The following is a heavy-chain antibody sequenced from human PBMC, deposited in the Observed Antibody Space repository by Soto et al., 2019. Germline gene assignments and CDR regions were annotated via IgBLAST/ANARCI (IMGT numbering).Heavy chain of an antibody. CDR3: VRDQKYFRVNGNWFDS. D-gene: IGHD2-2*01. CDR2: VSGNNGAS. Sequence: ASVKVSCKASGDTSADFGISWVRQAPGQGLEWMGWVSGNNGASNPAPKVQGRITMTLDTSTGVSYMALRSLRSDDTAIYYCVRDQKYFRVNGNWFDSWGQGTLVTVSS. J-gene: IGHJ5*01. CDR1: GDTSADFG. V-gene: IGHV1-18*04.